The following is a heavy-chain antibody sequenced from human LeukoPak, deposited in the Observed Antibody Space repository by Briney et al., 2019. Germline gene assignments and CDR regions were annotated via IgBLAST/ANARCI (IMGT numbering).Heavy chain of an antibody. J-gene: IGHJ4*02. V-gene: IGHV4-4*07. D-gene: IGHD4-23*01. CDR1: GASLSSYF. Sequence: SETLSLTCNVSGASLSSYFWSWIRLPAGKGLEWIGRISTRGSTNYNPSLKSRVTMSVDTSKKHFSLRLNSVTAADTAVYYCARGDYGGNIFEYWGQGILVTVSS. CDR3: ARGDYGGNIFEY. CDR2: ISTRGST.